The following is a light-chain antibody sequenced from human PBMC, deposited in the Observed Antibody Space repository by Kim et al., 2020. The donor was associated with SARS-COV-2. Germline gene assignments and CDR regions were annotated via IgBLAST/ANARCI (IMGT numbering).Light chain of an antibody. CDR3: QQYSNYPLT. CDR1: QSIVVW. Sequence: DIQMTQSPSTLSASVGDRVNITCRASQSIVVWLAWYQQKPGKAPTLVIYKASSLESGVPSRFSGSGSGTEFTLTISSLHPDDLGTYFCQQYSNYPLTFGGGTKVDIK. J-gene: IGKJ4*01. CDR2: KAS. V-gene: IGKV1-5*03.